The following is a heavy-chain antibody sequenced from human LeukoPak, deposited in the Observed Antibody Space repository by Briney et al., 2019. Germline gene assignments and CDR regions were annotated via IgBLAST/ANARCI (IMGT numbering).Heavy chain of an antibody. Sequence: SETLSLTCTVSGGSISSYYWSWIRQPPGKGLEWIACISYSGSTKYNPSLKSRVTISVATSKTQLSLKLSSVTAADTAVYYCAREPGFDSSGYLNWFDPWGQGTLVTVSS. D-gene: IGHD3-22*01. CDR1: GGSISSYY. CDR3: AREPGFDSSGYLNWFDP. CDR2: ISYSGST. J-gene: IGHJ5*02. V-gene: IGHV4-59*01.